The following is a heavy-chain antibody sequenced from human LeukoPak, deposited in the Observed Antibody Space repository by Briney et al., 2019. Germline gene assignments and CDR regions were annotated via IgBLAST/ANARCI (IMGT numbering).Heavy chain of an antibody. V-gene: IGHV3-7*01. J-gene: IGHJ4*02. CDR2: IDQDGSSE. CDR1: GFTFSDYW. CDR3: ARGDWAPFDY. D-gene: IGHD2-21*02. Sequence: GGSLGLSCAASGFTFSDYWMNWVRQAPGKGLEWVANIDQDGSSEYYVGSVQGRFTISRDNAKNSLYLQMNSLRAEDTAVYYCARGDWAPFDYWGQGSLLTVSS.